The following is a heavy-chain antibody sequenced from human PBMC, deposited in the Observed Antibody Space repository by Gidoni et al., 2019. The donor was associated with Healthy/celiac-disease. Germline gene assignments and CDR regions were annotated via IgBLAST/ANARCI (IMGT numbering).Heavy chain of an antibody. D-gene: IGHD3-3*01. CDR1: GCSISSYF. Sequence: QVQLQESGPGLVKPSETLSLTCTVSGCSISSYFWTWIRQPAGKGLEWIGRIYTSGSTNYNPSLKSRVTMSVDTSKNQFSLKLSSVTAADTAVYYCARTIFHPYDFWSGYYTGPYNWFDPWGQGTLVTVSS. V-gene: IGHV4-4*07. CDR3: ARTIFHPYDFWSGYYTGPYNWFDP. J-gene: IGHJ5*02. CDR2: IYTSGST.